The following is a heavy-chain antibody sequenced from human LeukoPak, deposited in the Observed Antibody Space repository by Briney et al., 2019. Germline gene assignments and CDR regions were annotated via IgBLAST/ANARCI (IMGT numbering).Heavy chain of an antibody. CDR3: ARGRGSQTIAVAGL. Sequence: ASVKVSCKASGYTFTSYAMNWVRQAPGQGLEWMGWINPNSGGTNYAQKFQGRVTMTRDTSISTAYMELSRLRSDDTAVYYCARGRGSQTIAVAGLWGQGTLVTVSS. D-gene: IGHD6-19*01. CDR1: GYTFTSYA. J-gene: IGHJ4*02. CDR2: INPNSGGT. V-gene: IGHV1-2*02.